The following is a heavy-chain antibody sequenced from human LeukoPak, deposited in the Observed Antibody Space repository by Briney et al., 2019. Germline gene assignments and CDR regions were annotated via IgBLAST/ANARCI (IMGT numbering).Heavy chain of an antibody. Sequence: ASVKVSCKASGYTFTTYGISWVRQAPGQGLEWMGWINTYNGFTNYAQKFQGRVTMTRDTSISTAYMELNRLRSDDTAVYYCARDFKIFQTIPIVYWGQGTLVTVSS. CDR1: GYTFTTYG. V-gene: IGHV1-18*01. CDR2: INTYNGFT. D-gene: IGHD4/OR15-4a*01. J-gene: IGHJ4*02. CDR3: ARDFKIFQTIPIVY.